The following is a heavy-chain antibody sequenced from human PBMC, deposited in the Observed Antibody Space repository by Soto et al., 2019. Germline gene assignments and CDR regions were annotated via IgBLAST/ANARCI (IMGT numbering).Heavy chain of an antibody. V-gene: IGHV4-38-2*01. CDR1: GYSISSGYY. CDR3: ARSTGSGSYYSYYYGMDV. J-gene: IGHJ6*02. CDR2: INHSGST. Sequence: SETLSLTCAVSGYSISSGYYWGWLRQPPGKGLEWIGEINHSGSTNYNPSLKSRVTISVDTSKNQFSLKLSSVTAADTAVYYCARSTGSGSYYSYYYGMDVWGQGTTVTVSS. D-gene: IGHD3-10*01.